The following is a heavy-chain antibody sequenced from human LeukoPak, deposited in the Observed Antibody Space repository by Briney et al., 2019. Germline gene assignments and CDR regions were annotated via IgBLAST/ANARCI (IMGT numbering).Heavy chain of an antibody. CDR3: ARDRLEGGETFAS. J-gene: IGHJ4*02. CDR2: ITGSSSYI. Sequence: GGSLRFSCAASGFSFRSYSMDWVRQAPGKGLEWFSSITGSSSYISYADSVKGRFTISRYNAENSLFLQMNSLRPEDTAVYLCARDRLEGGETFASWGQGTLVTVSS. CDR1: GFSFRSYS. V-gene: IGHV3-21*01. D-gene: IGHD1-1*01.